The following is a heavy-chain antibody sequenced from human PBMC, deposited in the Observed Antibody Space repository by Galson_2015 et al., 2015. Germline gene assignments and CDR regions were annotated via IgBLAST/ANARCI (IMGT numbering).Heavy chain of an antibody. CDR3: VRWGNYVKTFDY. CDR1: GFTFSSYW. Sequence: SLRLSCAASGFTFSSYWMTWVRQAPGKGLEWVANIKQDGSEKYYADSVKGRFTISRDNAKNSLYLQMNSLRAEDTAVYYCVRWGNYVKTFDYWGQGTLFTVSS. J-gene: IGHJ4*02. V-gene: IGHV3-7*01. CDR2: IKQDGSEK. D-gene: IGHD1-7*01.